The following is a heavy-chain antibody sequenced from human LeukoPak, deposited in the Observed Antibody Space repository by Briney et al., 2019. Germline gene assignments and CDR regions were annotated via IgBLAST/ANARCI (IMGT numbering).Heavy chain of an antibody. CDR3: AREPDPTTSIAAAASFDY. CDR2: ISSSSSYI. V-gene: IGHV3-21*01. J-gene: IGHJ4*02. CDR1: GCTFSSYS. Sequence: KPGGSLRLSCADSGCTFSSYSMNWVRQAQGKGLEWVSYISSSSSYIYYADSVKGRFTISRDNGKNSLYLQMNSPRAEDTAVYYCAREPDPTTSIAAAASFDYWGQGTLVTVSS. D-gene: IGHD6-13*01.